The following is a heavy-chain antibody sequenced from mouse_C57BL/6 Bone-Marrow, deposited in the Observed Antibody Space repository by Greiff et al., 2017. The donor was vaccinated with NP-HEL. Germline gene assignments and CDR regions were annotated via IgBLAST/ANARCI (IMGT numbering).Heavy chain of an antibody. CDR2: IRNKANGYTT. V-gene: IGHV7-3*03. CDR1: GFTFTDYY. J-gene: IGHJ1*03. CDR3: AKGGYFDV. Sequence: EVHLVESGGGLVQPGGSLSLSCAASGFTFTDYYMSWVRQPPGKALEWLGFIRNKANGYTTEYSASVKGRFTISRDNSQSILYLQMNARRAEDSATYYCAKGGYFDVWGTGTTVTVSS.